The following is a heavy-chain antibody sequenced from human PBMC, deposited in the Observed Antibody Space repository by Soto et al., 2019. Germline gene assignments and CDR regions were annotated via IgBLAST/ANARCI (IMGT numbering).Heavy chain of an antibody. D-gene: IGHD2-15*01. CDR3: AGEYCSRGSCAFDM. J-gene: IGHJ3*02. CDR2: ISSSSSTI. V-gene: IGHV3-48*01. CDR1: GFTFSSYS. Sequence: GGSLRLSCAASGFTFSSYSMNWVRQAPGKGLEWVSYISSSSSTIYYADSVKGRFTISRDDSKNTVYLQMNSLRAEDTAVYYCAGEYCSRGSCAFDMWGQGTMVTVSS.